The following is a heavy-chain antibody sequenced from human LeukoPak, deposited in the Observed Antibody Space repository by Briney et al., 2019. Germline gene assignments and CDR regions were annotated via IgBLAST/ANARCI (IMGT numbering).Heavy chain of an antibody. V-gene: IGHV1-3*01. CDR2: INAGNGNT. Sequence: ASVKVSCKASGYTCTSYAMHWVRQAPGQRLEWMGWINAGNGNTKYSQKFQGRVTITRDTSASTAYMELSSLRSEDTAVYYCARVNSGYYSYYGMDVWGQGTTVTVSS. D-gene: IGHD3-3*01. J-gene: IGHJ6*02. CDR3: ARVNSGYYSYYGMDV. CDR1: GYTCTSYA.